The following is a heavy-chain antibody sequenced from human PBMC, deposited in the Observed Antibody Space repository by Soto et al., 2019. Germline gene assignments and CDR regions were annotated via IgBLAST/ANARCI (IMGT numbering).Heavy chain of an antibody. CDR1: GFTFSSYA. V-gene: IGHV3-23*01. CDR2: ISGSGGST. D-gene: IGHD6-6*01. CDR3: AKSEGSSSFHYYYYMDV. Sequence: GGSLRLSCAASGFTFSSYAMSWVRQAPGKGLEWVSAISGSGGSTYYADSVKGRFTISRDNSKNTLYLQMNSLRAEDMAVYYCAKSEGSSSFHYYYYMDVWGKGTTVTVSS. J-gene: IGHJ6*03.